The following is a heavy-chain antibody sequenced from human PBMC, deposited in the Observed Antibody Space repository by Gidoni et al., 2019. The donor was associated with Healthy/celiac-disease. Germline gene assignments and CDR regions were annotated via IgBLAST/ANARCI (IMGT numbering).Heavy chain of an antibody. CDR2: IYYSGST. D-gene: IGHD6-13*01. Sequence: QLQLQESGPGLVKPSATLSLTCTVSGGSISSSSYYWGWIRQPPGKGLEWIGSIYYSGSTYYNPSLKSRVTISVDTSKNQFSLKLSSVTAADTAVYYCARLAAAGSKWDYWGQGTLVTVSS. J-gene: IGHJ4*02. V-gene: IGHV4-39*01. CDR3: ARLAAAGSKWDY. CDR1: GGSISSSSYY.